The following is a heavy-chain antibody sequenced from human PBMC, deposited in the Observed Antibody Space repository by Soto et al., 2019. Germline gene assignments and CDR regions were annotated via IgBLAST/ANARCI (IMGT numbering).Heavy chain of an antibody. CDR2: ISGSGGST. CDR1: GFTFSSYA. CDR3: ANSIAAAGTIRPGYGMDV. Sequence: GGSLRLSCAASGFTFSSYAMSWVRQAPGKGLEWVSAISGSGGSTYYADSVKGRFTISRDNSKNTLYLQMNSLRAEDTAVYYCANSIAAAGTIRPGYGMDVWGQGTTVTVSS. J-gene: IGHJ6*02. V-gene: IGHV3-23*01. D-gene: IGHD6-13*01.